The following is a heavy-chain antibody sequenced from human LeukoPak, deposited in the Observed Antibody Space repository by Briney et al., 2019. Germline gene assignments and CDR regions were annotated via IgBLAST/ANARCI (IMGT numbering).Heavy chain of an antibody. CDR2: IDGDESAT. V-gene: IGHV3-74*01. CDR1: GFTFRSHW. D-gene: IGHD2-2*01. Sequence: QPGGSLRLSCAASGFTFRSHWMHWVRQAPGKGLIWVSRIDGDESATYYGDSVKGRFTISRDNAKNSLYLQMNSLRAEDTAVYYCARDHGGIVPAARYYFDYWGQGTLVTVSS. J-gene: IGHJ4*02. CDR3: ARDHGGIVPAARYYFDY.